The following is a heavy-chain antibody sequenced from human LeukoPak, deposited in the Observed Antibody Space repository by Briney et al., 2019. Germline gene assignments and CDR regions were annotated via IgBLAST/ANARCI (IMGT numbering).Heavy chain of an antibody. CDR1: GVSISGSSYY. CDR3: ARHYGP. CDR2: NSGST. D-gene: IGHD3-10*01. Sequence: PSQTLSLTCTVSGVSISGSSYYWGWIRQPPGKGLEWIGSNSGSTYYNPSLKSRVTISVDTSKNQFSLKLNFVTATDTAVYYCARHYGPWGQGTLVTVSS. V-gene: IGHV4-39*01. J-gene: IGHJ4*02.